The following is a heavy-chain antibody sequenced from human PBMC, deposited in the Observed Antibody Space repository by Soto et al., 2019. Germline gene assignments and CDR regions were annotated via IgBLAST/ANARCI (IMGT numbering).Heavy chain of an antibody. V-gene: IGHV1-46*01. D-gene: IGHD3-3*01. CDR2: INPSDGST. CDR1: GYPFTRYS. Sequence: VSFQVSCTASGYPFTRYSMYWLRHAPGQGLAWMAIINPSDGSTTYAQKVQGRVTVTRDTSTSTVHMEVSSLRADDAAVYYGVTMWRGTVFLVWG. J-gene: IGHJ3*01. CDR3: VTMWRGTVFLV.